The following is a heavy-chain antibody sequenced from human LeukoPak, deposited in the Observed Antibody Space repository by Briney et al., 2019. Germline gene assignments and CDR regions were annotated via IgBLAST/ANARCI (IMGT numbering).Heavy chain of an antibody. V-gene: IGHV4-4*07. CDR2: VFSDGAT. CDR3: ARTFCSGGNCFHFDY. D-gene: IGHD2-15*01. CDR1: GASINSYY. Sequence: PSETLSLTCTVSGASINSYYFTWIRQPAGKGLEWIGRVFSDGATDYNPSLQSRVTMSLDTSKNPVSLKLSSVAAADTAVYYCARTFCSGGNCFHFDYWGQGTLVTVSS. J-gene: IGHJ4*02.